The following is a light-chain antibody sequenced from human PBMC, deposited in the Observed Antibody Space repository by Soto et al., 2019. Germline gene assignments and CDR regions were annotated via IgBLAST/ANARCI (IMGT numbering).Light chain of an antibody. CDR3: QQYDSLPYT. J-gene: IGKJ2*01. Sequence: DIQMTQSPSSLSASVGDRVTITCQASQDITNYLNWYQQKPGTAPTLLIYDASNLKTGVPSRFSGSGSGTHFSFTITGLRPEDIATYYCQQYDSLPYTFGQGTKLEIK. CDR2: DAS. V-gene: IGKV1-33*01. CDR1: QDITNY.